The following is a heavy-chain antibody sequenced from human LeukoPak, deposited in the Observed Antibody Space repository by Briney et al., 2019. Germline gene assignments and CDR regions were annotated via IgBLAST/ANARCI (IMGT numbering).Heavy chain of an antibody. CDR3: ASGSYGRYFDY. V-gene: IGHV3-53*01. J-gene: IGHJ4*02. Sequence: GGSLRLSCAASGFTVSSNYMSWVRQAPGKGLEWVSVIYSGGSTYYADSVKGRLTISRDNSKNTLYLQMNSLRAEDTAVYYCASGSYGRYFDYWGQGTLVTVSS. D-gene: IGHD1-26*01. CDR1: GFTVSSNY. CDR2: IYSGGST.